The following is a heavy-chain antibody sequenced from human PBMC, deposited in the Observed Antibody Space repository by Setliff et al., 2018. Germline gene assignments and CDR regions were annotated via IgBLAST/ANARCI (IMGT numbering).Heavy chain of an antibody. CDR2: TIPLLPLP. J-gene: IGHJ6*03. D-gene: IGHD1-7*01. Sequence: SVKVSCKASGGIFSTLAITWVRQAPGQGLEWMGGTIPLLPLPNYAVKFQGRVTITADKSTSTAYMELSSLTSEDTVVYYCARNAITGTTKKYYYYLDVWGQGTTVTVSS. CDR1: GGIFSTLA. CDR3: ARNAITGTTKKYYYYLDV. V-gene: IGHV1-69*10.